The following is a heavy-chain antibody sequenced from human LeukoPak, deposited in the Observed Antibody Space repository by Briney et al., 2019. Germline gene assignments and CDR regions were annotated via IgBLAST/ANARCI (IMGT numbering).Heavy chain of an antibody. Sequence: GESLRLSCAASGFTFSSYGMHWVRQAPGKGLELVAFIRYDGSNKYYADSVKGRFTISRDNSKNTLYLQMNSRRAEDTAVYYCAKDQRRYYDFWSGYLPPHDAFDIWGRGTMVTVSS. D-gene: IGHD3-3*01. CDR1: GFTFSSYG. CDR3: AKDQRRYYDFWSGYLPPHDAFDI. V-gene: IGHV3-30*02. J-gene: IGHJ3*02. CDR2: IRYDGSNK.